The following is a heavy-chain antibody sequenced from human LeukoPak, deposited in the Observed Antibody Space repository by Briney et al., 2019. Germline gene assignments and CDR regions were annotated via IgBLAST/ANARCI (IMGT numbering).Heavy chain of an antibody. V-gene: IGHV1-46*01. CDR2: ISPSGGST. D-gene: IGHD5-24*01. CDR3: ARDNSVRDEAWWFNP. CDR1: VYTFTINY. Sequence: ASVTVSCKAFVYTFTINYMHWVGQAPGQGAERMGVISPSGGSTTYAQKFQGRVTLTRDMSTSTDYLELSSLRSEDTAVYYCARDNSVRDEAWWFNPRGQGTLVTVSS. J-gene: IGHJ5*02.